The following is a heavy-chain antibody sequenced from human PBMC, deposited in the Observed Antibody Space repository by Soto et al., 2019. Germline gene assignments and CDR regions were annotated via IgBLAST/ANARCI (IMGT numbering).Heavy chain of an antibody. CDR1: GFTFSSYG. D-gene: IGHD6-19*01. CDR3: ARANSGYSSGRYYYYGMDV. J-gene: IGHJ6*02. V-gene: IGHV3-33*01. Sequence: PGGSLRLSCAASGFTFSSYGMHWVRQAPGKGLEWVAVIWYDGSNKYYADSVKGRFTISRDNSKNTLYLQMNSLRAEDTAVYYFARANSGYSSGRYYYYGMDVWGQGTTVTVSS. CDR2: IWYDGSNK.